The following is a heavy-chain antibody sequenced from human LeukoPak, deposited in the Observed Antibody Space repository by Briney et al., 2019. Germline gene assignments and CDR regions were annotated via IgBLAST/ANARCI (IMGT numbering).Heavy chain of an antibody. CDR2: TRSKANSYAA. D-gene: IGHD5-18*01. J-gene: IGHJ3*02. CDR1: GFTFSGSA. V-gene: IGHV3-73*01. Sequence: PGGSLRLSCAASGFTFSGSAMHWVRQASGKGLEWVGHTRSKANSYAAAYAASVKGRFTISRDDSKNTAYLQMNSLKTEDTAVYYCTILSGDTAMVTHDAFDIWGQGTMVTVSS. CDR3: TILSGDTAMVTHDAFDI.